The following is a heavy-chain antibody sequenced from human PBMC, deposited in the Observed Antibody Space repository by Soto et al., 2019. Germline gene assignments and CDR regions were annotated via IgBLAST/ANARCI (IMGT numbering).Heavy chain of an antibody. CDR3: ATGYYYDSSGYYKPVDY. D-gene: IGHD3-22*01. CDR2: ISGSGGST. CDR1: GFTFSSYA. Sequence: PGGSLRLSCAASGFTFSSYAMSWVRQAPGKGLEWVSAISGSGGSTYYADSVKGRFTISRDNSKNTLYLQMNSLRAEDTAVYYCATGYYYDSSGYYKPVDYWGQGTLVTVSS. J-gene: IGHJ4*02. V-gene: IGHV3-23*01.